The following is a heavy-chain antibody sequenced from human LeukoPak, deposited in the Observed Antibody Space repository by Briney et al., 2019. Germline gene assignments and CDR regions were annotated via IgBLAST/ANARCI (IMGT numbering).Heavy chain of an antibody. CDR2: IIPIFGTA. J-gene: IGHJ6*02. CDR3: AGGQGGSSLPRSYSYRMDG. Sequence: SVKVSCKASGGTFSSYAISWVRQAPGQGLEWMGGIIPIFGTAYYAQKFQGRVTITADESTSTAYMELSSLRSEDTAGYYCAGGQGGSSLPRSYSYRMDGWGQATTATDSS. D-gene: IGHD6-13*01. CDR1: GGTFSSYA. V-gene: IGHV1-69*13.